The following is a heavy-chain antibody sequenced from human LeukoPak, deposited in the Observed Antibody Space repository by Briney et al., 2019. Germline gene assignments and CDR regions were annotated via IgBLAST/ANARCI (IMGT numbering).Heavy chain of an antibody. Sequence: GGPLSLPCEPSGFPFRDFEMNGAPRSPGRGLEWVSYISSSGSIIYYADSVKGRFTISRDNAKRSLFLQMNSLRVEDTAVYYCARTMWGFDYWGQGTLVTVSS. CDR2: ISSSGSII. V-gene: IGHV3-48*03. CDR3: ARTMWGFDY. J-gene: IGHJ4*02. D-gene: IGHD7-27*01. CDR1: GFPFRDFE.